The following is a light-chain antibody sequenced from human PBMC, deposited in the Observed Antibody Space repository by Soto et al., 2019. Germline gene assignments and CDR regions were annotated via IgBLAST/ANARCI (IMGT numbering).Light chain of an antibody. Sequence: IVMPPSPATLSVSPCEIAPLSFRASQSVSSNLAWYQQKPGQAPRLLIYDASHRAAGIPARFSGSGFGTDFTLTISSLEPEDAAVYYCQKYNNWPPTCGKGTRRAIK. CDR2: DAS. CDR1: QSVSSN. J-gene: IGKJ5*01. CDR3: QKYNNWPPT. V-gene: IGKV3D-15*01.